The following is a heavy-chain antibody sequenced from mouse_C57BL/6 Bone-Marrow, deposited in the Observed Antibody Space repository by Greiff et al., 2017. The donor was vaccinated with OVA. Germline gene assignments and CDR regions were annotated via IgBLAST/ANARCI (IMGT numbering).Heavy chain of an antibody. J-gene: IGHJ4*01. V-gene: IGHV1-81*01. D-gene: IGHD2-1*01. CDR1: GYTFTSYG. Sequence: QVQLQQSGAELARPGASVKLSCKASGYTFTSYGISWVKQRTGQGLEWIGEIYPRSGNTYYNEKFKGKATLTADKSSSTAYMELRSLTSEDSAVYFCARLDYGNFLGYWGQGTSVTVSS. CDR3: ARLDYGNFLGY. CDR2: IYPRSGNT.